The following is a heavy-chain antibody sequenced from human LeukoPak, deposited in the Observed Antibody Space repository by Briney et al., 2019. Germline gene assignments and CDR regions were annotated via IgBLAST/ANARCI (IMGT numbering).Heavy chain of an antibody. CDR3: ARSVPWQAAFDI. J-gene: IGHJ3*02. V-gene: IGHV3-74*01. Sequence: GGSLRLSCAASGFTFSNYWMHWVRQAQGKGLMWVSRINTDGSGTTYADSVRGRFTISRDNAETTLYLQMSSLRAEDTAVYYCARSVPWQAAFDIWGQGTMVTVSS. CDR2: INTDGSGT. CDR1: GFTFSNYW.